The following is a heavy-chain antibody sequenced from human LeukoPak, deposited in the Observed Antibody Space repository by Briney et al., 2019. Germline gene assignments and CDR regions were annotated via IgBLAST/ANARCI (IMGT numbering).Heavy chain of an antibody. J-gene: IGHJ4*02. V-gene: IGHV3-23*01. CDR3: AKGRPYCGGDCYYYFDY. CDR1: GFTFSSYA. Sequence: GGSLRLSCAASGFTFSSYAMSWVRQAPGKGLVWVSAISGSGGSTYYADSVKGRFTISRDNSKNTLYLQMNSLRAEDTAVYYCAKGRPYCGGDCYYYFDYWGQGTLVTVSS. D-gene: IGHD2-21*02. CDR2: ISGSGGST.